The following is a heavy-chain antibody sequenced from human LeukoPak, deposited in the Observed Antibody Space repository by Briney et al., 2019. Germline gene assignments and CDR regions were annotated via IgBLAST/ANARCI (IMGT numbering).Heavy chain of an antibody. V-gene: IGHV3-74*01. Sequence: GGSLRLSCAASGFTFSSYWMHWVRQAPGKGLVWVSRINSDGSSTSYADSVKGRFTISRDNAKNTLYLQMNSLRAEGTAVYYCARGGAYYDFWSGYYVSDEEKYYFDYWGQGTLVTVSS. D-gene: IGHD3-3*01. CDR2: INSDGSST. J-gene: IGHJ4*02. CDR1: GFTFSSYW. CDR3: ARGGAYYDFWSGYYVSDEEKYYFDY.